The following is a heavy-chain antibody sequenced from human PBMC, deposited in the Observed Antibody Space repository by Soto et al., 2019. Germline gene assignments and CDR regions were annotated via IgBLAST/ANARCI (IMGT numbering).Heavy chain of an antibody. CDR1: GYTFTSYN. V-gene: IGHV1-46*01. J-gene: IGHJ4*02. D-gene: IGHD3-3*01. CDR3: ARQGTSGGSGYYYFDY. Sequence: ASVKVSCKASGYTFTSYNLFWVRQVPGQGLEWMGIISPSGGSASYAQKFQGRVTMTRDSFTSTVYMELSSLRSEDTAVYFCARQGTSGGSGYYYFDYWGQGTLVTVSS. CDR2: ISPSGGSA.